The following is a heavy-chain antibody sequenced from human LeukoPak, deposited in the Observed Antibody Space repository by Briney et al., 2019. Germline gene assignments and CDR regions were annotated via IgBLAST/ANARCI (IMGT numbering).Heavy chain of an antibody. J-gene: IGHJ5*02. Sequence: GGSLRLSCAASGYTFSNYWMIWVRQAPGKGLEWVGNIKQDGSEKRYADSVRGRFSISRDNAQTSLYLQMNSLRAEDTAVYYCARASDPWLQLTWGQGTLVTVSS. CDR3: ARASDPWLQLT. V-gene: IGHV3-7*05. CDR1: GYTFSNYW. D-gene: IGHD5-24*01. CDR2: IKQDGSEK.